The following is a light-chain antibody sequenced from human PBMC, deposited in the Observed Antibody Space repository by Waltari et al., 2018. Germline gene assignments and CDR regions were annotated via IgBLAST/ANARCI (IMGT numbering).Light chain of an antibody. J-gene: IGKJ5*01. CDR3: QQYNRWPPIT. CDR1: QSVSSN. V-gene: IGKV3-15*01. CDR2: DAS. Sequence: EIVMTHSPATLTVSPGEPATLSCRASQSVSSNAAWYQKKPGQAPRLLIYDASTRATSIPARFRGSGSGTEFTLTISSLQSEDFAVYYCQQYNRWPPITFGQGTRLEIK.